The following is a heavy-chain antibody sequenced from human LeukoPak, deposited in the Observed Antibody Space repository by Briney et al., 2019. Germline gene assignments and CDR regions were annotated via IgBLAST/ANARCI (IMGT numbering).Heavy chain of an antibody. CDR3: ARAAAPTYYYYYYMDV. D-gene: IGHD2-15*01. CDR2: IYYSGST. V-gene: IGHV4-59*01. Sequence: SQTLSLTCTVSGGSISSYYWSWIRQPPGKGLEWIGYIYYSGSTNYNPSLKSRVTISVDTSKNQFSPKLSSVTAADTAVYYCARAAAPTYYYYYYMDVWGKGTTVTVSS. CDR1: GGSISSYY. J-gene: IGHJ6*03.